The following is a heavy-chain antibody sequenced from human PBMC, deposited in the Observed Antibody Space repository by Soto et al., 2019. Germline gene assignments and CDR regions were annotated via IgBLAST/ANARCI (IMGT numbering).Heavy chain of an antibody. CDR2: IGGSGHST. Sequence: EVQLLESGGGLVQPGGSLRLSCATSRFAFSSYAMSWVRQAPGKGLEWVSAIGGSGHSTFYADSVRGRFTISRDNSKNTLYLQMDSLRAEDTAFYYCAKGLIASRGYNWCGPRGQGTLLSVSS. D-gene: IGHD3-10*01. CDR3: AKGLIASRGYNWCGP. V-gene: IGHV3-23*01. CDR1: RFAFSSYA. J-gene: IGHJ5*02.